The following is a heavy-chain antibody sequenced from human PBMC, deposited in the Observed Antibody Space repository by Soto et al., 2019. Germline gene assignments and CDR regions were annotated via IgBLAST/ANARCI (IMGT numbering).Heavy chain of an antibody. CDR3: ARSTRIAAAGDAFDI. CDR1: GYSFTSYW. CDR2: IYPGDSDT. J-gene: IGHJ3*02. Sequence: GESLKISCKGSGYSFTSYWIGWVRQMPGKGLEWMGIIYPGDSDTRYSPSFQGQVTISANKSISTAFLQWSSLKASDTAMYYCARSTRIAAAGDAFDIWGQGTMVTVSS. V-gene: IGHV5-51*01. D-gene: IGHD6-13*01.